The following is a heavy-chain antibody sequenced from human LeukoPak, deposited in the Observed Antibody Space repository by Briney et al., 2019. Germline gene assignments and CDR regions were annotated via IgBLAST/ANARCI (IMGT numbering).Heavy chain of an antibody. CDR3: AKVFGYCSSTSCYCLDY. D-gene: IGHD2-2*01. J-gene: IGHJ4*02. CDR2: ISGSGGST. V-gene: IGHV3-23*01. CDR1: GFTFSSYA. Sequence: GGSLRLSCAASGFTFSSYAMSWVRQAPGKGLEWVSAISGSGGSTYYADSVKGRSTIPRDNSKNTLYLQMNSLRAEDTAVYYCAKVFGYCSSTSCYCLDYWGQGTLVTVSS.